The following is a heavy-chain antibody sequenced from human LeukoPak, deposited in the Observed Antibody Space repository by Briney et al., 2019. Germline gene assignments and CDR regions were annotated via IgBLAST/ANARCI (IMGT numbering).Heavy chain of an antibody. CDR3: ARASYCSSTSCYLAY. CDR2: INPNSGGT. V-gene: IGHV1-2*02. CDR1: GGTFSSYA. J-gene: IGHJ4*02. Sequence: ASVKVSCKASGGTFSSYAISWVRQAPGQGLEWMGWINPNSGGTNYAQKFQGRVTMTRDTSISTAYMELSRLRSDDTAVYYCARASYCSSTSCYLAYWGQGTLVTVSS. D-gene: IGHD2-2*01.